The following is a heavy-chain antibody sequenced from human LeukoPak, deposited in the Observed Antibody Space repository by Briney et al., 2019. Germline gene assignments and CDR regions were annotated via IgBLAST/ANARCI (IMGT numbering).Heavy chain of an antibody. D-gene: IGHD5-18*01. CDR1: GFTFSSYS. CDR2: ISSNFRTI. Sequence: PGGSLRLSCAASGFTFSSYSINWVRQAPGKGLEWISYISSNFRTIFYADSVQGRFTISRDNSKSTLYLQMNSLRAEDTAVYYCAKDRGRGYSYGPHYFDYWGQGTLVTVSS. V-gene: IGHV3-48*01. J-gene: IGHJ4*02. CDR3: AKDRGRGYSYGPHYFDY.